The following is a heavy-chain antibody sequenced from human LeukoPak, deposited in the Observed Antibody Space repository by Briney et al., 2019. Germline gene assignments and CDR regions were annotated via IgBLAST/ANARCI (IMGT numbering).Heavy chain of an antibody. CDR1: GGTFSSYA. CDR3: ARGYDSGYFDY. Sequence: ASVKVSCKASGGTFSSYAISWVRQAPGQGLEWMGGIIPIFGTANYAQKFQGRVTITADESTSTAYMELSSLRSEDTAVYYYARGYDSGYFDYWGQGTLVTVSS. CDR2: IIPIFGTA. D-gene: IGHD3-3*01. V-gene: IGHV1-69*01. J-gene: IGHJ4*02.